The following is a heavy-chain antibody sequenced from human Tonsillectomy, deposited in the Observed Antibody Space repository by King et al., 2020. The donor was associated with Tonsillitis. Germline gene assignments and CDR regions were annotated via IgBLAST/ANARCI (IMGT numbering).Heavy chain of an antibody. CDR1: GFTFSSYW. V-gene: IGHV3-74*01. CDR3: VRDWDYGSGSSYGVFDN. J-gene: IGHJ4*02. D-gene: IGHD3-10*01. CDR2: INTDGGST. Sequence: VQLVESGGALVQPGGSLRLSCAASGFTFSSYWMHWVRQAPGKGLVWVSRINTDGGSTTYADYVKGRFTISRDNAKSTLYLQMNSRRAEDTAVYYCVRDWDYGSGSSYGVFDNWGQGTLVTVSS.